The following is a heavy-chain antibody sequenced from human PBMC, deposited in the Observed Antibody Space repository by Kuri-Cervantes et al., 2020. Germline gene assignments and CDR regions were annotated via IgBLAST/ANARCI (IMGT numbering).Heavy chain of an antibody. CDR3: AKGDTAMAFLVDY. CDR1: GFTFDDYA. Sequence: SLKISCAASGFTFDDYAMHWVRQAPGKGLEWVSGISWNSGSIGYADSVKGRFTISRDNSKNTLYLQMNSLRAEDTAVYYCAKGDTAMAFLVDYWGQGTLVTVSS. V-gene: IGHV3-9*01. J-gene: IGHJ4*02. CDR2: ISWNSGSI. D-gene: IGHD5-18*01.